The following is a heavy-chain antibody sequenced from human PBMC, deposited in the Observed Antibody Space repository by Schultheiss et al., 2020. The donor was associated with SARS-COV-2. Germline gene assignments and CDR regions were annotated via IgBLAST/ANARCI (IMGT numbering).Heavy chain of an antibody. Sequence: ASVKVSCTASGYTFNNYHLNWVRQAPGQGPEWMGWMNANNGKTGYAQKLQGRITMTRDSSISTAYMELSSLRSEDTAVYYCARVAYGDYGSVWGQGTLVTVSS. D-gene: IGHD4-17*01. CDR3: ARVAYGDYGSV. CDR1: GYTFNNYH. CDR2: MNANNGKT. V-gene: IGHV1-8*01. J-gene: IGHJ4*02.